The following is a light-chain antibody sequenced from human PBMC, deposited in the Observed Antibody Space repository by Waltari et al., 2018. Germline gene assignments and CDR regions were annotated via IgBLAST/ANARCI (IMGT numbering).Light chain of an antibody. CDR3: SSYTSSSTLVV. CDR1: SSHAGGYNC. Sequence: QSALTQPASVSGSPGQSITIPCTGTSSHAGGYNCVSGSHQPPGQAPTLLIFDVSNRPSGVSNRFSGSKSGHTASLTISGLQAEDEADYYCSSYTSSSTLVVFGGGTKLTVL. V-gene: IGLV2-14*03. J-gene: IGLJ2*01. CDR2: DVS.